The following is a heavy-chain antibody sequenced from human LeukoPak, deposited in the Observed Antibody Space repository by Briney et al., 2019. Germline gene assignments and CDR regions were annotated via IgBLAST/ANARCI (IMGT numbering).Heavy chain of an antibody. Sequence: PSQTLSLTCAISGDSVSSKNSAWNWIRQSPLRGLEWLGRTYYRSKWSKDYAVSVRSRITINPDTSKNQFSLQLNSVTPEDTAVYYCARDLNGDFSLDSWGQGTLVTVSS. D-gene: IGHD4-17*01. J-gene: IGHJ4*02. CDR2: TYYRSKWSK. CDR3: ARDLNGDFSLDS. V-gene: IGHV6-1*01. CDR1: GDSVSSKNSA.